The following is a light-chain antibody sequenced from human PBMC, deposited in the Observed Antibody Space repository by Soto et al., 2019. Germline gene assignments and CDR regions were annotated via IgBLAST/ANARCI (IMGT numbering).Light chain of an antibody. CDR2: ANS. CDR3: QSYDNSLSGSGV. J-gene: IGLJ1*01. V-gene: IGLV1-40*01. CDR1: SSNLGAGYD. Sequence: QSVLTQPPSVSGAPGQRVTISCTGSSSNLGAGYDVHWYQQLPGTAPKLLIYANSNRPSGVPDRFSGSKSGTSASLAITGGQADGEADYYCQSYDNSLSGSGVFGTGTKVTVL.